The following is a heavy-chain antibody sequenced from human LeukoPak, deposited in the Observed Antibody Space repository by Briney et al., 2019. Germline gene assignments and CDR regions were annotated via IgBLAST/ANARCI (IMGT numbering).Heavy chain of an antibody. CDR1: GFTFSDYY. D-gene: IGHD3-16*01. CDR2: ISSSGSTI. Sequence: GGSLRLSCAASGFTFSDYYMSWIRQAPGKGLEWVSYISSSGSTIYYADSVKGRFTISRDNAKNSLYLQMNSLRAEDTAVYYFARDPTFYYFDYWGQGTLVTVSS. V-gene: IGHV3-11*04. CDR3: ARDPTFYYFDY. J-gene: IGHJ4*02.